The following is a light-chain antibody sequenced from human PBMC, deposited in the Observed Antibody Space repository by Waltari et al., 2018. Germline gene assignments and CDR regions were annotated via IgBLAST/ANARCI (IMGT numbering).Light chain of an antibody. CDR1: QSISSS. J-gene: IGKJ2*01. CDR2: GAS. CDR3: QQYKIWPSYT. V-gene: IGKV3-15*01. Sequence: EILMTQSPATLSVSPGERATLPCRASQSISSSLAWYQHKPGQAPRLPIYGASTRATGIPARFSGRGSETDFTLTITSLQSEDFAVYYGQQYKIWPSYTFGQGTKLDI.